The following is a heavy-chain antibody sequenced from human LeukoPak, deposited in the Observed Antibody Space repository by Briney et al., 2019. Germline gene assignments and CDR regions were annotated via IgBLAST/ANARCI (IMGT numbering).Heavy chain of an antibody. CDR1: GFTLGTYG. V-gene: IGHV3-30*18. D-gene: IGHD3-16*01. CDR2: ISYDGSNK. CDR3: AKDIEEWLVKGGGCFDY. J-gene: IGHJ4*02. Sequence: GRSLRLSCAASGFTLGTYGMHWVRQAPGKGLEWVATISYDGSNKYYADSVKGRFTISRDNSKNTLYLQMNSLRAEDTAVYYCAKDIEEWLVKGGGCFDYWGQGTLVTVSS.